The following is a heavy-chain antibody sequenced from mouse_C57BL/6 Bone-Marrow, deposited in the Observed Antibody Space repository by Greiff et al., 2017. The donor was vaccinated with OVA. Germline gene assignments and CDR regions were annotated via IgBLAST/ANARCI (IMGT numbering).Heavy chain of an antibody. CDR2: IDPANGNT. V-gene: IGHV14-3*01. J-gene: IGHJ2*01. CDR1: GFNINNTY. Sequence: VQLQQSVAELVRPGASVKLSCTASGFNINNTYMPWVKQRPEQGLEWIGRIDPANGNTKYAPKFQGKATITADTSSNTAYLQRSSLTSEDTAIYYCAKSPVVGPHFDYWGQGTTLTVSA. D-gene: IGHD1-1*01. CDR3: AKSPVVGPHFDY.